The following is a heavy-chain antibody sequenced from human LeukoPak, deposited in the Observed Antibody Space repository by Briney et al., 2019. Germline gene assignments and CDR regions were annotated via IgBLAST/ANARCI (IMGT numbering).Heavy chain of an antibody. Sequence: GASVKVSCKASGYPFTSYGISWVRQAPGQGLEWMGWTKANTGNTKYGQKFQGRVTMTTDTSTSTAYMELRSLRSDDTAVYYCARDSNYAPDYWGQGTLVTVS. J-gene: IGHJ4*02. V-gene: IGHV1-18*01. CDR3: ARDSNYAPDY. CDR2: TKANTGNT. CDR1: GYPFTSYG. D-gene: IGHD1-7*01.